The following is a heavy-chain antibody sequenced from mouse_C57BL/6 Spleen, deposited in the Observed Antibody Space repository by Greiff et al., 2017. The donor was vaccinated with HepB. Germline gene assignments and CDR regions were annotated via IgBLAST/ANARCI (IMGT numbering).Heavy chain of an antibody. CDR2: ISYDGSN. CDR3: ARWYDGYLDY. V-gene: IGHV3-6*01. Sequence: DVQLVESGPGLVKPSQSLSLTCSVTGYSITSGYYWNWIRQFPGNKLEWMGYISYDGSNNYNPSLKNRISITRDTSKNQFFLKLNSVTTEDTATYYCARWYDGYLDYGGQGTTLTVAS. J-gene: IGHJ2*01. CDR1: GYSITSGYY. D-gene: IGHD2-3*01.